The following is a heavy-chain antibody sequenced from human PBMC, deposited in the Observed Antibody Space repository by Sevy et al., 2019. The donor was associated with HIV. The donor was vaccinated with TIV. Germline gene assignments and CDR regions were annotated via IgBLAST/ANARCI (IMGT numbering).Heavy chain of an antibody. CDR3: ARGKTYYDILTGYYPTFDY. CDR1: GGSISSGGYY. Sequence: SETLSLTCTVSGGSISSGGYYWSWIRQHPGKGLEWIGYIYYSGSTYYNPSLKSRVTISVDTSKNQFSLKMSSVTVADTALYYCARGKTYYDILTGYYPTFDYWGQGTLVTVSS. J-gene: IGHJ4*02. CDR2: IYYSGST. V-gene: IGHV4-31*03. D-gene: IGHD3-9*01.